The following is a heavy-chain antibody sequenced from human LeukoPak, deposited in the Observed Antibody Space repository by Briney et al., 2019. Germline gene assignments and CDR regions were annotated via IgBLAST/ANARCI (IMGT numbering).Heavy chain of an antibody. CDR2: MYASGDS. Sequence: PSETLSLTCTVSGGSIGTYYWTWIRQVAGKGLEWLGRMYASGDSNYNPYLKSRVTMSVDTSKNQFSLKLSSVTAADTAVYFCARGWAPRGHKSSFDYWGQGILVTVSS. CDR3: ARGWAPRGHKSSFDY. D-gene: IGHD1-26*01. CDR1: GGSIGTYY. J-gene: IGHJ4*02. V-gene: IGHV4-4*07.